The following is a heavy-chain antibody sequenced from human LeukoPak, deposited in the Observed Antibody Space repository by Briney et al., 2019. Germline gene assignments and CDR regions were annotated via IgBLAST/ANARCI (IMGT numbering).Heavy chain of an antibody. J-gene: IGHJ4*02. Sequence: SETLSLTCTVSGGSISSYYWSWIRQPAGKGLEWIGRIYTSGSTTYNPSLKSRVTMSVDTSKNQFSLKLSSVTAADTAAYYCARTHYDILTGYYSRDLDYWGQGTLVTVSS. V-gene: IGHV4-4*07. D-gene: IGHD3-9*01. CDR3: ARTHYDILTGYYSRDLDY. CDR2: IYTSGST. CDR1: GGSISSYY.